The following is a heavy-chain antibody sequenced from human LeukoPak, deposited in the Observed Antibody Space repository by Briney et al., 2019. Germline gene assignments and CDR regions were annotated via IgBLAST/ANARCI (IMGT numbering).Heavy chain of an antibody. V-gene: IGHV4-59*01. CDR2: IYYSGST. D-gene: IGHD2-2*01. CDR3: ARPQVGYCSSTSCESYYYYYYMDV. CDR1: GGSISSYY. Sequence: SETLSLTCTVSGGSISSYYWSWIRQPPGKGLEWTGYIYYSGSTNYNPSLKSRVTISVDTSKNQFSLKLSSVTAADTAVYYCARPQVGYCSSTSCESYYYYYYMDVWGKGTTVTVSS. J-gene: IGHJ6*03.